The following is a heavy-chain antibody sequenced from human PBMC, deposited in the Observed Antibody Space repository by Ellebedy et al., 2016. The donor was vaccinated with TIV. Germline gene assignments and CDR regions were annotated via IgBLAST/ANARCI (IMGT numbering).Heavy chain of an antibody. CDR3: ARKVPAPTTVPPNWYFDL. D-gene: IGHD4-17*01. J-gene: IGHJ2*01. CDR2: ISYDGSIK. Sequence: PGGSLRLSCAASGFTFTTYGMHWVRQAPGKGLEWVALISYDGSIKYYADSVKGRFTISKDNSKDTLYLQMNSLRAEDTAVYYCARKVPAPTTVPPNWYFDLWGRGTLVTVSS. CDR1: GFTFTTYG. V-gene: IGHV3-33*01.